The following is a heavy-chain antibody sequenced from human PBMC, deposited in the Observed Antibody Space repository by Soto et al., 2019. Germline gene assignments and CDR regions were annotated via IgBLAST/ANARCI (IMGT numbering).Heavy chain of an antibody. J-gene: IGHJ4*02. CDR3: AHTHDFWSGYYPGFDY. V-gene: IGHV2-5*01. CDR1: GFSLSTSQVG. Sequence: SGPTLVNPTQTLTLTCTFSGFSLSTSQVGVGWIRQPPGKALEWLAHVYWNDDKYYSLSLKTRLTITKDTSKSQVVLTMTNMDPVDTATYCCAHTHDFWSGYYPGFDYWGQGTLVTVSS. CDR2: VYWNDDK. D-gene: IGHD3-3*01.